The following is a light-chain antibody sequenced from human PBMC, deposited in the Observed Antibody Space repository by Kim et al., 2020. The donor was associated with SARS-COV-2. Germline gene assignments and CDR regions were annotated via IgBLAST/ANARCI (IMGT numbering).Light chain of an antibody. J-gene: IGLJ3*02. CDR3: QVWDSNAKV. CDR2: RDS. CDR1: NIANKN. V-gene: IGLV3-9*01. Sequence: VALGQTARISCGGDNIANKNVHWYQQRPGQAPLLVIYRDSNRPSGIPERFSGSNSGNTATLTISRAQDGDEADYYCQVWDSNAKVFGGGTQLTVL.